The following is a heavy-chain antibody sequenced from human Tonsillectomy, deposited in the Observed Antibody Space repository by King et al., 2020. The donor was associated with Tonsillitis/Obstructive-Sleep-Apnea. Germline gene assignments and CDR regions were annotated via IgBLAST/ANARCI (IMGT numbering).Heavy chain of an antibody. D-gene: IGHD1-14*01. J-gene: IGHJ4*02. Sequence: LQLQESGPGLVKPSETLSLTCTVSGGSISSSSYYWGWIRQPPGKGLEWIGSIYYSGSTYYNPSLKSRVTISVDTSKNQFSLKLSSVTAADTAVYYCERHWAKGGYKAQFSYWGQGTLVTVSS. CDR3: ERHWAKGGYKAQFSY. CDR2: IYYSGST. CDR1: GGSISSSSYY. V-gene: IGHV4-39*01.